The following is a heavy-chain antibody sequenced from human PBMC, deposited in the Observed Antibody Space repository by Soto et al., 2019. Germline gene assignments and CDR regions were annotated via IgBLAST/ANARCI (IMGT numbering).Heavy chain of an antibody. CDR1: GGTFSSYA. D-gene: IGHD3-22*01. CDR2: IIPIFGTA. V-gene: IGHV1-69*13. J-gene: IGHJ4*02. Sequence: GASVKVSCKASGGTFSSYAISWVRQAPGQGLEWMGGIIPIFGTANYAQKFQGRVTITADGSTSTAYMELSSLRSEDTAVYYCARQYYYDSSGYSAFDYWGQGTLVTV. CDR3: ARQYYYDSSGYSAFDY.